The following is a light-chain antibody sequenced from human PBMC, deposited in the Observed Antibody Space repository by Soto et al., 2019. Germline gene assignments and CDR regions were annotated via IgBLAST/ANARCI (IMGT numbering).Light chain of an antibody. CDR2: NAS. CDR3: QQFYRYPWT. J-gene: IGKJ1*01. V-gene: IGKV1-5*03. CDR1: QSVDTC. Sequence: DIQMTQSRSTLSASVGDRVTITCRASQSVDTCLAWYQQKPGKAPHLLIYNASSLETGVPSRFSGSGSVTEFTLTISSLQPDDFATYYCQQFYRYPWTFGQGTKVEIK.